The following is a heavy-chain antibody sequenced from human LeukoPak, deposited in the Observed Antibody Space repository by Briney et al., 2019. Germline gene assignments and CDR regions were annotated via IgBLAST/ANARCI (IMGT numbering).Heavy chain of an antibody. CDR1: GGSFSGYY. D-gene: IGHD3-10*01. CDR2: INHSGST. Sequence: SETLFLTCAVYGGSFSGYYWSWIRQPPGKGLEWIGEINHSGSTDYNPSLKSRVTMSLDTSKNQFSLKLSSVTAADTAVYYCARNNYYGFSRWFDPWGQGTLVTVSS. V-gene: IGHV4-34*01. J-gene: IGHJ5*02. CDR3: ARNNYYGFSRWFDP.